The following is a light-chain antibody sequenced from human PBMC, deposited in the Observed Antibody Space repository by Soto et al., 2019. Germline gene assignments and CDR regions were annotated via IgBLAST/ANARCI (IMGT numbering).Light chain of an antibody. V-gene: IGKV1-5*01. CDR1: QRISTW. CDR3: QQYKSYWT. CDR2: DAS. J-gene: IGKJ1*01. Sequence: DIHMTQSPSTLSASVGDRATITRRASQRISTWLAWYQQKPGKAPKLLISDASSLETGVPSRFRGSGSGTEFTLTINSMQPEEFATDYCQQYKSYWTVGQVTKGEIK.